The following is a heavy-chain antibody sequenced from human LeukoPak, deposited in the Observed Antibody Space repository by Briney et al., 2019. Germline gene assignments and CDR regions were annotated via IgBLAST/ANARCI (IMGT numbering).Heavy chain of an antibody. CDR2: IYYSGST. CDR1: GGSVSSGSYY. Sequence: SETLSLTCTVSGGSVSSGSYYWSWIRQPPGKGLEWIGYIYYSGSTNYDPSLKSRVTISVDTSKNQFSLKLSSVTAADTAVYYCARDPITIFGVDPYYYYGMDVWGQGTTVTVSS. D-gene: IGHD3-3*01. V-gene: IGHV4-61*01. J-gene: IGHJ6*02. CDR3: ARDPITIFGVDPYYYYGMDV.